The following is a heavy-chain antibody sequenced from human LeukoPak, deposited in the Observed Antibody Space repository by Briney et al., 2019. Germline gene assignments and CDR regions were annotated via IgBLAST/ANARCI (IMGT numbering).Heavy chain of an antibody. V-gene: IGHV3-23*01. J-gene: IGHJ4*02. CDR1: GFTFSSYA. D-gene: IGHD3-10*01. Sequence: GGSLRLSCAASGFTFSSYAMSWVRQAPGKGLEWVSAITDSGAGTYYADSVRGRFTISRDNSKNTLYLQMNSLRAEDTAVYYCAKFGAPRLGTYFDYWGQGTLVTVSS. CDR3: AKFGAPRLGTYFDY. CDR2: ITDSGAGT.